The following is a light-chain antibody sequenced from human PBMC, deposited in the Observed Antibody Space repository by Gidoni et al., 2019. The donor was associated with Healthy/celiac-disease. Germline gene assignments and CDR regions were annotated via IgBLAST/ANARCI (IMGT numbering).Light chain of an antibody. J-gene: IGKJ1*01. Sequence: DIQMTQSPSTLSASVGDRVTITCRASQSISSWLAWYQQKPGKAPKLLIYKASSLESGVPSRFSGSGSGTEFTLTISSLQPDDFATYYCQQYNSYSLAFXQGTKVEIK. CDR2: KAS. CDR3: QQYNSYSLA. V-gene: IGKV1-5*03. CDR1: QSISSW.